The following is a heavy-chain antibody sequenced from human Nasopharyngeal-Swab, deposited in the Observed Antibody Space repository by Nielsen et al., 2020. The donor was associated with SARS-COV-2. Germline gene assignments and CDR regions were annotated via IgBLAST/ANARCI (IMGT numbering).Heavy chain of an antibody. CDR1: GFTFTTYA. CDR3: ASPVFGVVSDAFDL. CDR2: ISGSGATT. V-gene: IGHV3-23*01. Sequence: GESLKISCAPSGFTFTTYAMTWVRQAPGKGLEWVSSISGSGATTYYADSVKGRFTISRDNSKNTLYLQMNNLRPEDTAMYYCASPVFGVVSDAFDLWGQGTMVTVSS. D-gene: IGHD3-3*01. J-gene: IGHJ3*01.